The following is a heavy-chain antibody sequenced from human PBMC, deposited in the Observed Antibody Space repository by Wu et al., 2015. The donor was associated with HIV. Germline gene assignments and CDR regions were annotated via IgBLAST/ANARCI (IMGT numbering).Heavy chain of an antibody. V-gene: IGHV1-69*13. Sequence: MQSGAELKRPGSSVKISCQASGGTFSNYAINWVRQGPGQGLEWMGRITPMFGTADHARKFRGRIKITADEASNTVYVEIINLGREDTATYFCYRRQQLLDQWGHGT. J-gene: IGHJ5*02. CDR1: GGTFSNYA. D-gene: IGHD1-1*01. CDR2: ITPMFGTA. CDR3: YRRQQLLDQ.